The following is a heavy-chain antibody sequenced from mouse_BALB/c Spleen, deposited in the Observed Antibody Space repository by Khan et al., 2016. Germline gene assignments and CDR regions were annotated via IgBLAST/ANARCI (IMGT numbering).Heavy chain of an antibody. V-gene: IGHV1-9*01. J-gene: IGHJ2*01. CDR2: ILPGSGST. CDR1: GFTFSSYW. Sequence: QVQLQQSGAELMKPGASVKISCKATGFTFSSYWIEWVKQRPGHGLEWIGEILPGSGSTNYNEKFRGKATFTADTSSNTAYMKLSSLTSEDSAVHCDAGTYRRGYFDCWGQGTTLTVSS. CDR3: AGTYRRGYFDC.